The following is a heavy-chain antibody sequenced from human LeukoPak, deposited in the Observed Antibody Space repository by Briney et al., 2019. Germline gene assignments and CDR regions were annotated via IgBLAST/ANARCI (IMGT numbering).Heavy chain of an antibody. CDR2: INPNSGGT. D-gene: IGHD6-19*01. V-gene: IGHV1-2*06. CDR3: ARDPDSSGWCPDY. CDR1: GYTFTGYY. J-gene: IGHJ4*02. Sequence: ASVKVSCKASGYTFTGYYMHWVRQAPGQGLEWMGRINPNSGGTNYAQKFQGRVTMTRDTSISTAYMELSRLRSDDTAVYYCARDPDSSGWCPDYWGQGTLVTVSS.